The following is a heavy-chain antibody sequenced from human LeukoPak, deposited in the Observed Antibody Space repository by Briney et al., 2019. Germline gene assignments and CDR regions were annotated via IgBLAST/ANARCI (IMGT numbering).Heavy chain of an antibody. D-gene: IGHD2-15*01. V-gene: IGHV1-8*01. CDR3: ARDRIGYCSGGSCYRYVHYYMDV. Sequence: GASVKVSCKASGYTFTSYDINWVRQATGQGLEWMGWMNPNSGNTGYAQKFRGRVTMTRNTSISTAYMELSRLRSDDTAVYYCARDRIGYCSGGSCYRYVHYYMDVWGKGTTVTISS. CDR2: MNPNSGNT. CDR1: GYTFTSYD. J-gene: IGHJ6*03.